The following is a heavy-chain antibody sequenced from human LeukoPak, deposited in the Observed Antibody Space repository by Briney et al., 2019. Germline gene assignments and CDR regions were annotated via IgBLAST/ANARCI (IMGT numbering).Heavy chain of an antibody. J-gene: IGHJ4*02. CDR1: GFTFSSYA. CDR3: ANRLYDSSGYYQYGPMYYFDY. D-gene: IGHD3-22*01. V-gene: IGHV3-23*01. Sequence: PGRSLRLSCAASGFTFSSYAMHWVRQAPGNGLEWVATISGSGGSTYYADSVRGRFTISRDNSKNTLYPQMNSLRAEDTAVYYCANRLYDSSGYYQYGPMYYFDYWGQGTLVTVSS. CDR2: ISGSGGST.